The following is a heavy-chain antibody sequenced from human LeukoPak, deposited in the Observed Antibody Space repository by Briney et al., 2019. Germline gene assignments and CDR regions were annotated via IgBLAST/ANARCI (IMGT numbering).Heavy chain of an antibody. CDR2: IKQDGSEK. D-gene: IGHD3-10*01. Sequence: PGGSLRLSCAASGFTFISYWMSWVRQAPGKGLEWVANIKQDGSEKYYVDSVKGRFTISRDNAKNSLYLQMNSLRVEDTAVYYCAKVAKYYYGSETYYFFDYWGQGTLVTASS. CDR3: AKVAKYYYGSETYYFFDY. CDR1: GFTFISYW. V-gene: IGHV3-7*01. J-gene: IGHJ4*02.